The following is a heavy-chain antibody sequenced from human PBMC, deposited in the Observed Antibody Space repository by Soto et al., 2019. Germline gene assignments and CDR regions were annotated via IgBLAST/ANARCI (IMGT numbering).Heavy chain of an antibody. J-gene: IGHJ4*02. V-gene: IGHV3-23*01. CDR3: AKEYTSSSLWGFFDY. Sequence: EVQLLESGGGLIQPGGSLRLSCAASGFTSSSYAMTWVRQSPGKGLEWVSYLRGSGDSTYYADSVEGRSTISRDNSRDTLHLQMNNLRAEDTAVYYCAKEYTSSSLWGFFDYWCQGILVTVS. CDR1: GFTSSSYA. CDR2: LRGSGDST. D-gene: IGHD6-6*01.